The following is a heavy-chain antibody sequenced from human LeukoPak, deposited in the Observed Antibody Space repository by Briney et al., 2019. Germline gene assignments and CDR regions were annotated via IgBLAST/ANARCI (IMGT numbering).Heavy chain of an antibody. CDR1: GFTFSSYG. CDR3: AKAPYYYGSGSYYNIGPGDY. J-gene: IGHJ4*02. Sequence: PGGSLRLSCAASGFTFSSYGMHWVRQAPGKGLEWVAFIRYDGSNKYYADSVKGRFTISRDNSKNTLYLQMNSLRAEDTAVYYCAKAPYYYGSGSYYNIGPGDYWGQGTLVTVSS. D-gene: IGHD3-10*01. CDR2: IRYDGSNK. V-gene: IGHV3-30*02.